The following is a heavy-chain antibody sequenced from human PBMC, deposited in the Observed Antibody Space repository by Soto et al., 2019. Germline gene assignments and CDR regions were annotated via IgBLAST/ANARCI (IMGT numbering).Heavy chain of an antibody. Sequence: QLQLQESGPGLVKPSETLSLSCTVSGGSITSSFYWGWIRQPPGKGLEWIGSIYGTGNTYYNPSLKGRVAISADSSKNQFSLNLISVTAADTAVYYCSSSSRYSTDVWCQGATVTVSS. D-gene: IGHD6-13*01. V-gene: IGHV4-39*01. CDR3: SSSSRYSTDV. J-gene: IGHJ6*02. CDR2: IYGTGNT. CDR1: GGSITSSFY.